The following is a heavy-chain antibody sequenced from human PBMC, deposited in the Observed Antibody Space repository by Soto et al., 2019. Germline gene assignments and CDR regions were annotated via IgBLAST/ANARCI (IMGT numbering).Heavy chain of an antibody. CDR3: AKDGRLNYYGMDV. D-gene: IGHD1-1*01. V-gene: IGHV3-23*01. CDR1: GFTFSSYA. Sequence: GGSLRLSCAASGFTFSSYAMSWVRQAPGKGLEWVSAISGSGGSTYYADSMKGRFTISRDNSKSTLYLQMNSLRAEDTAVYYCAKDGRLNYYGMDVWGQGTTVTVSS. J-gene: IGHJ6*02. CDR2: ISGSGGST.